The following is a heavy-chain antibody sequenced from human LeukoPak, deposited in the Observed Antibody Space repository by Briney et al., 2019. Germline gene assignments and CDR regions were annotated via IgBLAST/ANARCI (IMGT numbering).Heavy chain of an antibody. J-gene: IGHJ4*02. CDR3: ARLGEGAYFDY. CDR2: IYYSGST. Sequence: PSETLSLTCTVSGGSISSSSYYWGWIRQPPGKGLEWIGSIYYSGSTYYNPSLKSRVTISVDTSKNQFSLKLSSVTAADTAVYYCARLGEGAYFDYWGQGTLVTVSS. CDR1: GGSISSSSYY. D-gene: IGHD3-16*01. V-gene: IGHV4-39*01.